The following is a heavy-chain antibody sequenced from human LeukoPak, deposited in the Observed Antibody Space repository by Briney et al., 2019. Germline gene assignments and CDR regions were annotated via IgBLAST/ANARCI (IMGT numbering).Heavy chain of an antibody. V-gene: IGHV6-1*01. CDR3: ARDEGNAGWYTFDY. CDR1: GDSVSSNNGA. CDR2: IYYRSRWYN. D-gene: IGHD6-19*01. J-gene: IGHJ4*02. Sequence: SQTLSLTCDISGDSVSSNNGAWNWIRQSPSRGLEWLGRIYYRSRWYNDYAASVEGRLTINPYTSKNQFSLQLKSVTPEDTAVYYCARDEGNAGWYTFDYWGQGTLVSVSS.